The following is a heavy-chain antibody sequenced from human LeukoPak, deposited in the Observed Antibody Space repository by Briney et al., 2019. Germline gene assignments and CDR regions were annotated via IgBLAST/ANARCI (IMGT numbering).Heavy chain of an antibody. D-gene: IGHD3-10*01. CDR2: IYYSGST. CDR1: GGSIRSSTYY. CDR3: ARLRITMVRGLDAFDI. J-gene: IGHJ3*02. V-gene: IGHV4-39*01. Sequence: SETLSLTCTVSGGSIRSSTYYWGWIRQPPGKGLEWIGSIYYSGSTYYNPSLKSRVTISVDTSKNQFSLKLSSVTAADTAVYYCARLRITMVRGLDAFDIWGQGTMVTVSS.